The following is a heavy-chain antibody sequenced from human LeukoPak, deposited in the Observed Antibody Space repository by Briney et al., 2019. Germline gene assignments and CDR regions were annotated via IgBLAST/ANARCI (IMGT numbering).Heavy chain of an antibody. CDR1: GYTFTSYD. J-gene: IGHJ4*02. V-gene: IGHV1-8*03. Sequence: ASVKVSCKASGYTFTSYDINWVRQATGQGLEWMGWMNPNSGNTGYAQKFQGRVTITRNTSISTAYMELSSLKASDTAMYYCARVIWYINTGYFEYWGQGTLVTVYS. D-gene: IGHD1-14*01. CDR3: ARVIWYINTGYFEY. CDR2: MNPNSGNT.